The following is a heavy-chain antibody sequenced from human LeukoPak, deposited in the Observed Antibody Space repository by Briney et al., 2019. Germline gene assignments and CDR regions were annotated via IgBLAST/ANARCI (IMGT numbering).Heavy chain of an antibody. D-gene: IGHD3-16*01. CDR1: GFTFSNAW. Sequence: GGSLRLSCAASGFTFSNAWMSWVRQAPGKGLEWVGRIKSKTDGGTTDYAAPVKGRFTISRDDSKNTLYLQMNSLKTEDTAVYYCTTNEYDYVWGSYGFDSWGQGTLVTVSS. V-gene: IGHV3-15*01. J-gene: IGHJ4*02. CDR2: IKSKTDGGTT. CDR3: TTNEYDYVWGSYGFDS.